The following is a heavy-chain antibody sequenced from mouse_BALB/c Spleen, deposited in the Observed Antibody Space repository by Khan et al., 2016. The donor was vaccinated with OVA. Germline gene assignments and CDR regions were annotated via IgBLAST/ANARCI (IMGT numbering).Heavy chain of an antibody. CDR1: GYTFTDYS. D-gene: IGHD2-10*02. Sequence: QIQLVQSGPELKKPGETVKISCKASGYTFTDYSMHWVKQAPGKGLKWMGWINTETGEPTYADDFKGRFAFSLETSASTAYLQINNHKNEDTATYFCASGLRYGNFDYGGQGTTLTVSS. V-gene: IGHV9-2-1*01. J-gene: IGHJ2*01. CDR2: INTETGEP. CDR3: ASGLRYGNFDY.